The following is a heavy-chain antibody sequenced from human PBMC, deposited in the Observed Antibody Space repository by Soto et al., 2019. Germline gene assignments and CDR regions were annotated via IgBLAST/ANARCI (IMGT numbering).Heavy chain of an antibody. Sequence: MRLSYAASGFTFSSYAMSSVRQAPGTGLEWVSAISGSGGSTYYADSVKGRFTMSRDNSKKTLYLQINSLRAEDTAIYYCAKDRRVVTKRGYFDYWGQGTLVTVSS. CDR1: GFTFSSYA. J-gene: IGHJ4*02. D-gene: IGHD2-21*02. V-gene: IGHV3-23*01. CDR3: AKDRRVVTKRGYFDY. CDR2: ISGSGGST.